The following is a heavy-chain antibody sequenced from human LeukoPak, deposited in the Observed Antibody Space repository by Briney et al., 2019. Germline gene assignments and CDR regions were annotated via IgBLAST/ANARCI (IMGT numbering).Heavy chain of an antibody. J-gene: IGHJ3*02. CDR2: ISYDGSNK. V-gene: IGHV3-30-3*01. D-gene: IGHD6-13*01. Sequence: GGSLRLSCAASGFTFSSYAMHWVRQAPGKGLEWVAVISYDGSNKYYADSVKGRFTISRDNSKNTLYLQMNGLRAEDTAVYYCARGPYSSSWYAGDAFDIWGQGTMVTVSS. CDR3: ARGPYSSSWYAGDAFDI. CDR1: GFTFSSYA.